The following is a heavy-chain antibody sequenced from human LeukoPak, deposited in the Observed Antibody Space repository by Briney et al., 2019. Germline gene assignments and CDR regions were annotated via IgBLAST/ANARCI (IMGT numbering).Heavy chain of an antibody. CDR1: GFTFSSYS. Sequence: TGGSLRLSCAASGFTFSSYSMNWVRQAPGKGLEWVSSVSSSSSNIYYADSVKGRFTISRDNAKNSLYLQMNSLRVEDTAVYYCARCTTGRTFGSLREIKRSREIDYWGQGTLVTVSS. J-gene: IGHJ4*02. D-gene: IGHD1-1*01. CDR3: ARCTTGRTFGSLREIKRSREIDY. CDR2: VSSSSSNI. V-gene: IGHV3-21*01.